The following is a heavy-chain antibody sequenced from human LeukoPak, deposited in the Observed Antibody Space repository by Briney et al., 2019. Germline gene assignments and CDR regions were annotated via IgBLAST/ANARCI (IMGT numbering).Heavy chain of an antibody. CDR2: IYSGGST. D-gene: IGHD4-11*01. Sequence: GGSLRLSCAASGFTVSSNYMSWVRQAPGKGLEWVSVIYSGGSTYYADSVKGRFTISRDNSKNTLYLQMNSLRAEDTAVYYCARGYSNAMPDYYYYYMDVWGKGTTVTVSS. CDR1: GFTVSSNY. V-gene: IGHV3-66*01. CDR3: ARGYSNAMPDYYYYYMDV. J-gene: IGHJ6*03.